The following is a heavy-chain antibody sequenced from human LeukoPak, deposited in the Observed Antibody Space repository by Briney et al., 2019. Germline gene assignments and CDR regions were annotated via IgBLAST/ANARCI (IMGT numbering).Heavy chain of an antibody. CDR2: ISYDGSNK. J-gene: IGHJ6*02. Sequence: GGSLRLSCAASGFTFSSYAMHWVRQAPGKGLEWVAVISYDGSNKYYADSVKGRFTISRDNSKNTLYLQMNSLRADDTAVYYCARTPVYGDYYYYGMDVWGQGTTVTVSS. CDR1: GFTFSSYA. V-gene: IGHV3-30*04. D-gene: IGHD4-17*01. CDR3: ARTPVYGDYYYYGMDV.